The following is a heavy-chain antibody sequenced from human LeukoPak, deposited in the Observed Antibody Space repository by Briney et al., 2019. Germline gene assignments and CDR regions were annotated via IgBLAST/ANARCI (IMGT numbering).Heavy chain of an antibody. CDR1: GYSISSGYY. J-gene: IGHJ3*02. CDR2: IYHSGST. D-gene: IGHD3-3*01. CDR3: ARGGLNYDFWSGYYSAFDI. V-gene: IGHV4-38-2*01. Sequence: PSETLSLTCAVSGYSISSGYYWGWIRQPPGKGLEWIGSIYHSGSTYYNPPLKSRVTISVDTSKNQFSLRLSSVTAADTAVYYCARGGLNYDFWSGYYSAFDIWGQGTMVTVSS.